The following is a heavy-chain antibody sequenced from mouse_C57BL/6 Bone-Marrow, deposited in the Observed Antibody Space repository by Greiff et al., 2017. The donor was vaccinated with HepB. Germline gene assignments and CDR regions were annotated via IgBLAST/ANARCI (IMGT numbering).Heavy chain of an antibody. D-gene: IGHD1-1*01. CDR3: ARRGDYYGSRAWFAY. Sequence: EVKLQESGPGLVKPSQSLSLTCSVTGYSITSGYYWNWIRQFPGNKLEWMGYISYDGSNNYNPSLKNRISITRDTSKNQFFLKLNSVTTEDTATYYCARRGDYYGSRAWFAYWGQGTLVTVSA. V-gene: IGHV3-6*01. CDR1: GYSITSGYY. J-gene: IGHJ3*01. CDR2: ISYDGSN.